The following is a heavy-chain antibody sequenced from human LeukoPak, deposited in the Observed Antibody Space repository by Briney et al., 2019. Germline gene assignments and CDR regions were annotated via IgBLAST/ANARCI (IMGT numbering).Heavy chain of an antibody. J-gene: IGHJ4*02. CDR3: ARRPIYAWWFSPFDY. V-gene: IGHV4-61*02. D-gene: IGHD2-15*01. Sequence: PWETLSLTCSVSGGSISSGRYYWSWIRRPAGKGLEWIGRIYASGRNNYNPSLRRRVTISVDTSKNQFSLKLSSVTAADTAVYYCARRPIYAWWFSPFDYSGQRTLVTVSS. CDR2: IYASGRN. CDR1: GGSISSGRYY.